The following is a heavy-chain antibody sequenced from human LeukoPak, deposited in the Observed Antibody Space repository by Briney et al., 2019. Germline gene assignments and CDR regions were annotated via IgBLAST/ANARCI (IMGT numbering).Heavy chain of an antibody. J-gene: IGHJ4*02. CDR1: GYTFTSYY. CDR3: ARDHDYDFWSGYYIH. CDR2: INPSGGST. Sequence: ASVKVSCNASGYTFTSYYMHWVRQAPGQGLEWMGIINPSGGSTSYAQKFQGRVTMTRDTSTGTVYMELSSLRSEDTAVYYCARDHDYDFWSGYYIHWGQGTLVTVSS. D-gene: IGHD3-3*01. V-gene: IGHV1-46*03.